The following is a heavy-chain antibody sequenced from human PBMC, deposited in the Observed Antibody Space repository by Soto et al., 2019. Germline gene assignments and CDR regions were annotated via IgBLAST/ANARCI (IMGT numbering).Heavy chain of an antibody. Sequence: QVQLQQWGAGLLKPSETLSLTCVVYGGSLSGYYWSWIRQPPGKGLEWIGEIKDGGPTNYSPSLKSRATISVDTPKNQLSLKLQSVTAADTAVYYCARGQEGVVATHWDQGTLVTVSS. CDR1: GGSLSGYY. V-gene: IGHV4-34*01. CDR2: IKDGGPT. J-gene: IGHJ4*02. CDR3: ARGQEGVVATH. D-gene: IGHD2-15*01.